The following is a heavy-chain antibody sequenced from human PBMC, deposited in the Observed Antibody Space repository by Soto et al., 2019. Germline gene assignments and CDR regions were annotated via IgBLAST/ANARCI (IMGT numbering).Heavy chain of an antibody. CDR1: GGSISSSSYY. D-gene: IGHD6-19*01. CDR3: AVAVAGKIDY. J-gene: IGHJ4*02. Sequence: SETLSLTCTVSGGSISSSSYYWGWIRQPPGKGLEWIGSIYYSGSTYYNPSLKSRVTISVDTSKNQFSLKLSSVTAADTAVYYCAVAVAGKIDYWGQGTLVTVSS. CDR2: IYYSGST. V-gene: IGHV4-39*01.